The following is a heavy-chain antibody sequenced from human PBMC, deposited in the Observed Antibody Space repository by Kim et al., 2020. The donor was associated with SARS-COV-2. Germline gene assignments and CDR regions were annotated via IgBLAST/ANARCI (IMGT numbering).Heavy chain of an antibody. V-gene: IGHV4-59*01. Sequence: SETLSLTCTVSGGSISSYYWSWIRQPPGKGLEWIGYIYYSGSTNYNPSLKSRVTISVDTSKNQFSLKLSSVTAADTAVYYCARDQWPIGYWGQGTLVTVSS. J-gene: IGHJ4*02. CDR2: IYYSGST. CDR1: GGSISSYY. CDR3: ARDQWPIGY. D-gene: IGHD6-19*01.